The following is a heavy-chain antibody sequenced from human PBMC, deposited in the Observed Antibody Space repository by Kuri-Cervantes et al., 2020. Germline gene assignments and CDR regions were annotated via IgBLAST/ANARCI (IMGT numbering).Heavy chain of an antibody. J-gene: IGHJ4*02. CDR2: IYYSGNT. V-gene: IGHV4-39*07. Sequence: SETLSLTCTVSGGSISSSIYYWGWIRQPPGKGLERIGSIYYSGNTYYNPSLKSRVTLSIDTSKNQFSLKLNSMTAADTAVYYCAREWDLLISSWGQGTLVTVSS. CDR1: GGSISSSIYY. D-gene: IGHD1-26*01. CDR3: AREWDLLISS.